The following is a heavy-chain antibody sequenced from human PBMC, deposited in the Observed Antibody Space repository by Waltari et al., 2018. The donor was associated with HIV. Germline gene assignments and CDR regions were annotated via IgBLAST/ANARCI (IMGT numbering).Heavy chain of an antibody. J-gene: IGHJ4*02. D-gene: IGHD3-22*01. Sequence: VQLAESGGGVVPPGRALRLSCAASGVSLSRYAMHWVRQAPGKGLEWVAIISYGGRNKYYADSVKGRFTISRDNSKNTVYLQMNSLRGEDTAVYYCARDGHFYDSRPLDCWGQGTLVTVSS. V-gene: IGHV3-30*04. CDR3: ARDGHFYDSRPLDC. CDR1: GVSLSRYA. CDR2: ISYGGRNK.